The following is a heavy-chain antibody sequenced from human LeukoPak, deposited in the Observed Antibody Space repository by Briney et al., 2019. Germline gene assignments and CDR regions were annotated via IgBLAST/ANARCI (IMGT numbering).Heavy chain of an antibody. V-gene: IGHV4-38-2*02. Sequence: ASETLSLTCTVSGYSISSGYYWGWIRQPPGKGLEWIGSIYHSGSTYYNPSLKSRVTISVDTSKNQFSLKMSSVTAADTAVYYCASRGNSGLLFDYWGQGTLVTVSS. D-gene: IGHD4-23*01. CDR1: GYSISSGYY. CDR2: IYHSGST. J-gene: IGHJ4*02. CDR3: ASRGNSGLLFDY.